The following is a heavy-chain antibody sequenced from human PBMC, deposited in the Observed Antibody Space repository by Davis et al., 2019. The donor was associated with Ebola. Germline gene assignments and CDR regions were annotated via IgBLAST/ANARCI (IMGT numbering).Heavy chain of an antibody. CDR2: TSHNERER. CDR3: ARALHDEVLDY. J-gene: IGHJ4*02. CDR1: GFTFDDYA. D-gene: IGHD1-1*01. Sequence: GESLKISCAASGFTFDDYAIHWVRQAPGKGLEWVAVTSHNERERFYGESVQGRFTISRDNSENVLYLQMDSLRPDDTAIYFCARALHDEVLDYWGQGTPVTVSS. V-gene: IGHV3-30*04.